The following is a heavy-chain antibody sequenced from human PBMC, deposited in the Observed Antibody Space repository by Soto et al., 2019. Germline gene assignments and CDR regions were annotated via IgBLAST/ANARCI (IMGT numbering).Heavy chain of an antibody. CDR3: ASTPRSAATIHFDY. CDR1: GYTFTSYY. D-gene: IGHD5-12*01. J-gene: IGHJ4*02. Sequence: SVKVSCKASGYTFTSYYMHWVRQAPGQGLEWMGRIIPILGIANYAQKFQGRVTITADKSTSTAYMELSSLRSEDTAVYYCASTPRSAATIHFDYWGQGTLVTVSS. CDR2: IIPILGIA. V-gene: IGHV1-69*02.